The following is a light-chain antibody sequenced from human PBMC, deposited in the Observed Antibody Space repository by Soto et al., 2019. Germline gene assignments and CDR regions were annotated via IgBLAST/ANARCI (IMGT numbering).Light chain of an antibody. CDR3: QQYEKWPPSIT. V-gene: IGKV3-15*01. CDR2: GAS. Sequence: IVMTQPQATLSVSPVDRATLSCRSSQPVNNNLAWYQHKPGQAPRLLIYGASTRATGISARFSGGGSGTEFTLTISSLQSEDFALYFCQQYEKWPPSITFGQGRRLEIK. J-gene: IGKJ5*01. CDR1: QPVNNN.